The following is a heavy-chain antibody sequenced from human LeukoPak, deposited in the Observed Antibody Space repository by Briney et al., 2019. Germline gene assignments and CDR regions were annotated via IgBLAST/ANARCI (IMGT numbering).Heavy chain of an antibody. V-gene: IGHV3-7*01. J-gene: IGHJ4*02. D-gene: IGHD6-13*01. Sequence: GGSLRLSCAASGFTFRNHIISWIRQAPGKGLEWVANIKNDGAVKNYVDSVKGRFTISRDNAKNSLYLQMNSLRAEDTAVYYCAKDSYSKGDFWGQGVLVTVSS. CDR3: AKDSYSKGDF. CDR1: GFTFRNHI. CDR2: IKNDGAVK.